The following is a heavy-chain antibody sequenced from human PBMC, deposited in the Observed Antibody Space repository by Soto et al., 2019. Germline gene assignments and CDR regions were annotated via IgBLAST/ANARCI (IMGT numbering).Heavy chain of an antibody. CDR2: ISSSSSYI. D-gene: IGHD6-13*01. CDR1: GFTFSSYS. V-gene: IGHV3-21*01. J-gene: IGHJ4*02. Sequence: SGGALRLSCAASGFTFSSYSKYWVRPAPGKGLEWVSSISSSSSYIYYADSVKGRFTISRDNAKNSLYLQMNSPRAEDTAVYYCAGRGVAAAGPFDYWGQGTLVTVSS. CDR3: AGRGVAAAGPFDY.